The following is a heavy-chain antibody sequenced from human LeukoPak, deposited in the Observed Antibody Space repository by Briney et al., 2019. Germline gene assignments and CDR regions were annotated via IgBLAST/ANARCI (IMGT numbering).Heavy chain of an antibody. J-gene: IGHJ6*03. CDR3: ASGPYYDILTGYYVSYYYYMDV. CDR1: GYTFTSYY. V-gene: IGHV1-46*01. Sequence: ASVKVSCKASGYTFTSYYMHWVRQAPGQGLEWMGIINPSGGSTSYAQKFQGRVTITADKSTSTAYMELSSLRSEDTAVYYCASGPYYDILTGYYVSYYYYMDVWGEGTTVTVSS. D-gene: IGHD3-9*01. CDR2: INPSGGST.